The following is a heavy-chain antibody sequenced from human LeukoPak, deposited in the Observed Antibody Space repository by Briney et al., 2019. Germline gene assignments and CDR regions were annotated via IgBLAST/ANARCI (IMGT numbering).Heavy chain of an antibody. D-gene: IGHD6-13*01. CDR3: ARDRGIAEADSFDP. V-gene: IGHV1-18*01. CDR1: GYTYTTDG. CDR2: IDTYSGKT. Sequence: ASVKVSCKASGYTYTTDGISWVRQAPGQGLEWMGWIDTYSGKTNYAQKFQGRVTMTSDTSTSTAYMELRSLISDDTAVYYCARDRGIAEADSFDPWGQGTLVTVSS. J-gene: IGHJ5*02.